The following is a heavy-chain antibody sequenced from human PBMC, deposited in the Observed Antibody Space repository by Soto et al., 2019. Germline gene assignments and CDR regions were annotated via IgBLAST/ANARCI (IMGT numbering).Heavy chain of an antibody. V-gene: IGHV3-53*01. J-gene: IGHJ4*02. CDR2: IYSNGNT. D-gene: IGHD1-26*01. CDR1: VFTVSSNY. CDR3: ARDFPLSEYRFSGSYYYNY. Sequence: GGSLRLSCAASVFTVSSNYMSLVRQSPGKGLEWVSTIYSNGNTCYSDSVKGRFTISRDKSKNTLYLQMNSLRAEDTAVYYCARDFPLSEYRFSGSYYYNYWGQGTLVTVSS.